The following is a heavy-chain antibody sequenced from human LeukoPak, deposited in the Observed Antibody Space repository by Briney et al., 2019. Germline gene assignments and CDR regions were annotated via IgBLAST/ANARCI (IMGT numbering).Heavy chain of an antibody. CDR1: GYTLTDHH. Sequence: ASVKVSCKASGYTLTDHHLIWVRQAPGQGLEWMGWINPNSGGTNYAQKFQGRVTMTRDTSISTAYMELSRLRSDDTAVYYCARDSSGWHPYYFDYWGQGTLFTVSS. J-gene: IGHJ4*02. V-gene: IGHV1-2*02. D-gene: IGHD6-19*01. CDR3: ARDSSGWHPYYFDY. CDR2: INPNSGGT.